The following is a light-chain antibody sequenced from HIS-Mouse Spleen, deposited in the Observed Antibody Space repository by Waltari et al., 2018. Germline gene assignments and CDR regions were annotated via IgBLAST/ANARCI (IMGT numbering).Light chain of an antibody. CDR3: CSYAGSSTYV. Sequence: QSALTQPASVSGSPGQSITISCPGTRSDLGTYNLVSLYQHHPVKAPKLLIYEGSKRPSGVSNRFSGSKSGNTASLTISGLQAEDEAVYYCCSYAGSSTYVFGTGTKVTVL. J-gene: IGLJ1*01. CDR2: EGS. CDR1: RSDLGTYNL. V-gene: IGLV2-23*01.